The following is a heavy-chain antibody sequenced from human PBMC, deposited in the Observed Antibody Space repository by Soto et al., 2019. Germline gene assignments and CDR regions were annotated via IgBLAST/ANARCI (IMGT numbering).Heavy chain of an antibody. Sequence: ASVKVSCKASGYTFTGYYMHWVRQAPGQGLEWMGWINPNSGGTNYAQKFQGWVTMTRDTSISTAYMELSRLRSDDTAVYYCARSDYYDSSGYYYAYYFDYWGQGTLVTVSS. CDR2: INPNSGGT. D-gene: IGHD3-22*01. CDR3: ARSDYYDSSGYYYAYYFDY. CDR1: GYTFTGYY. J-gene: IGHJ4*02. V-gene: IGHV1-2*04.